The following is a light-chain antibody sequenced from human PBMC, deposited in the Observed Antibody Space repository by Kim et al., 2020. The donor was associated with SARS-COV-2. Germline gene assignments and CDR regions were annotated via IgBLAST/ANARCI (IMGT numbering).Light chain of an antibody. Sequence: RVTISCTGTSSNLGANYHVHWYQQLPGTAPRLLIYDNVNRPSGVPDRFSGSRSGSSASLAITGLQVEDEGHYYCQSSDTTLSGSVFGGGTQLTVL. CDR1: SSNLGANYH. J-gene: IGLJ2*01. CDR2: DNV. CDR3: QSSDTTLSGSV. V-gene: IGLV1-40*01.